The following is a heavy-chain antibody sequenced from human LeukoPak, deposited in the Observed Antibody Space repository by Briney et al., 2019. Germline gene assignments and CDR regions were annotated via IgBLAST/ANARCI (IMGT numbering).Heavy chain of an antibody. D-gene: IGHD3-10*01. J-gene: IGHJ4*02. V-gene: IGHV3-66*01. CDR1: GFTVSSNY. Sequence: PAGGSLRLSCAASGFTVSSNYMSWVRQAPGKGLEWVSVIYSGGSTYYADSVKGRFTISRDNAKNSLYLQMNSLRAEDTALYHCARDYYGSGTKTAYFDYWGQGTLVTVSS. CDR2: IYSGGST. CDR3: ARDYYGSGTKTAYFDY.